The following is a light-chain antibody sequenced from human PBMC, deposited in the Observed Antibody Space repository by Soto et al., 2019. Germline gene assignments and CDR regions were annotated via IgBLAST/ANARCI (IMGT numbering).Light chain of an antibody. Sequence: EIVMTQSPATLSVSPGERATLSCRASQSVGSKLAWYQQKPGQAPRLLIFGASTRATGIPASFSGSGSGTEFTLTISSLQSEDFAVYYCQQYNSWPLTFGGGTKVDIK. CDR1: QSVGSK. V-gene: IGKV3D-15*01. J-gene: IGKJ4*01. CDR3: QQYNSWPLT. CDR2: GAS.